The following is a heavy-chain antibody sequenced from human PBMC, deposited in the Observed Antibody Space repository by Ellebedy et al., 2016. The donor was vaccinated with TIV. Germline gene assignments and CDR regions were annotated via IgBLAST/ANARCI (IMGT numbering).Heavy chain of an antibody. J-gene: IGHJ3*02. CDR2: INHSGST. CDR3: AKDRRTAMIKETFDI. V-gene: IGHV4-34*01. CDR1: GGSFSDYY. Sequence: LETLSLTCAVHGGSFSDYYWSWVRQPPGKGLEWVGEINHSGSTNYNPSLKSRVTISVDSSKNQFSLNLRSVTAADTAVYYCAKDRRTAMIKETFDIWGQGTMVTVSS. D-gene: IGHD5-18*01.